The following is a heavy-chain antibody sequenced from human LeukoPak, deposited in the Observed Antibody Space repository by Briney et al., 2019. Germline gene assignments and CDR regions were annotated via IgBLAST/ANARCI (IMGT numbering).Heavy chain of an antibody. J-gene: IGHJ4*02. CDR2: ISGSGGST. D-gene: IGHD3-22*01. Sequence: GGSLRLSCAASGFTFSSYAMSWVRQAPGKGLEWVSAISGSGGSTYYADSVKGRFTISRDNSKNTLYLQMNSLRAEDTAVYYGAKHGPITMMVVVIWDYWGQGTLVTVSS. CDR3: AKHGPITMMVVVIWDY. CDR1: GFTFSSYA. V-gene: IGHV3-23*01.